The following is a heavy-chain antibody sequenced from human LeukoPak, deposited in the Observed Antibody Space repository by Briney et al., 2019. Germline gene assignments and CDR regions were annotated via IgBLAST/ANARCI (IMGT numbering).Heavy chain of an antibody. V-gene: IGHV3-30*18. Sequence: GGSLRLSCAASGFTFSSYGMHWVRQAPGKGLEWVAVISYDGSNKYYVDSVKGRFTISRDNSKNTLYLQMNSLRPEDTAVYYCAKDRGEQWLVTSFDYWGQGTLVTVFS. D-gene: IGHD6-19*01. CDR3: AKDRGEQWLVTSFDY. J-gene: IGHJ4*02. CDR2: ISYDGSNK. CDR1: GFTFSSYG.